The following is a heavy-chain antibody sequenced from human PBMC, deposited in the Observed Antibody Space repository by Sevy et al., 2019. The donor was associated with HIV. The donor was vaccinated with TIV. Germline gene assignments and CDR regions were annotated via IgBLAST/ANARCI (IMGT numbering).Heavy chain of an antibody. V-gene: IGHV3-7*01. Sequence: GGSLRLSCAASGFTFSSYWMSWVRQAPGKGLEWVANIKQDGSEKYYVDSVKGRFTISRDNAKNSLYLQMNSLRAEDTAVYYCARDLSIAARRAFDYWGQGNLVTVSS. D-gene: IGHD6-6*01. J-gene: IGHJ4*02. CDR3: ARDLSIAARRAFDY. CDR1: GFTFSSYW. CDR2: IKQDGSEK.